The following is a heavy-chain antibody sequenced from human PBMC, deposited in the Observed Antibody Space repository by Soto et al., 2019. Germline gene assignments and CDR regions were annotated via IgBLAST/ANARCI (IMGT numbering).Heavy chain of an antibody. Sequence: PGGSLRLSYAASGFTVSSNYMSWVRQAPGKGLEWVSVIYSGGSTYYADSVKGRFTISRDNSKNTLYLQMNSLRAEDTAVYYCARARVRGDFWSGLDYWGQGTLVTVSS. CDR3: ARARVRGDFWSGLDY. V-gene: IGHV3-66*01. CDR2: IYSGGST. J-gene: IGHJ4*02. D-gene: IGHD3-3*01. CDR1: GFTVSSNY.